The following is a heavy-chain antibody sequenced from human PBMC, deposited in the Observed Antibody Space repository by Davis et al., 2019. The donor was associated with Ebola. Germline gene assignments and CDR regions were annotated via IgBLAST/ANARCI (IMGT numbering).Heavy chain of an antibody. J-gene: IGHJ4*02. V-gene: IGHV3-7*03. Sequence: GGSLRLSCAGSGFTFRNYWMSWVRQAPGKGLEWVALINQDGSEKYYVDSVKGRFTISRDNAKNSLYLQMDSLRAEDTAVYYCARDLTTAGARYYFDYWGQGILVTVSS. CDR3: ARDLTTAGARYYFDY. CDR1: GFTFRNYW. D-gene: IGHD4-17*01. CDR2: INQDGSEK.